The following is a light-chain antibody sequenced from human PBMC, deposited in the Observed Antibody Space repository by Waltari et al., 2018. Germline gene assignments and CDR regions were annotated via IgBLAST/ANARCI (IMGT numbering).Light chain of an antibody. CDR3: QQSYSPLT. CDR1: QSISTY. V-gene: IGKV1-39*01. Sequence: DFQMTQPPSSHSASVGDRVTITCRASQSISTYLNWYQQKPGKAPNLLIYAASSLQSGVPSRFSGSGSGTDFTLTISSLQPEDFATYYCQQSYSPLTFGGGTKVEIK. CDR2: AAS. J-gene: IGKJ4*01.